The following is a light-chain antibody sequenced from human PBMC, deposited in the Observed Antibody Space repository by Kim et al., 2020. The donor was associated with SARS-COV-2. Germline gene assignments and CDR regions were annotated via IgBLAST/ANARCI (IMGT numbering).Light chain of an antibody. Sequence: EIVMTQSPATLSVSPGERATLSCRASQSVSSKLAWYQQKPGQAPRLFIYGASTRATGIPARFSGSGSGTEFTLTINSLQSEDFAVYYCQQFNNWPYTFGQGTKLEI. J-gene: IGKJ2*01. CDR1: QSVSSK. V-gene: IGKV3-15*01. CDR3: QQFNNWPYT. CDR2: GAS.